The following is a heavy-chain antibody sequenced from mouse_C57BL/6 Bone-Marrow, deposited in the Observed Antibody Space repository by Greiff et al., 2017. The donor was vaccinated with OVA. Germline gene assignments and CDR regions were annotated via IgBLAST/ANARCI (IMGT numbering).Heavy chain of an antibody. V-gene: IGHV14-2*01. Sequence: VQLQQSGAELVKPGASVKLSCTASGFNIKDYYMHWVKQRTEQGLEWIGRIAPEAGETKYAPKFQGKATITADTSSNNAYLQLSSLTSDDTAVYYCGRGGYVEGGYYAMDYWGQGTTVTGSS. CDR1: GFNIKDYY. J-gene: IGHJ4*01. D-gene: IGHD2-2*01. CDR2: IAPEAGET. CDR3: GRGGYVEGGYYAMDY.